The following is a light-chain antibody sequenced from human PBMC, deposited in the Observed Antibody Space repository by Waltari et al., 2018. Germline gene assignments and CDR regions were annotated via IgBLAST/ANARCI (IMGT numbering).Light chain of an antibody. CDR1: QSVRNH. CDR2: DAS. J-gene: IGKJ4*01. CDR3: QQYDNWPPLT. Sequence: EIVMTQSPATLSVSPGERATLSCRASQSVRNHLAWYQQKPGQAPRLLIYDASTRATGIPGRFSGSGSGTEFTLTISSLQSEDFAVYYCQQYDNWPPLTFGRGTKVEIK. V-gene: IGKV3-15*01.